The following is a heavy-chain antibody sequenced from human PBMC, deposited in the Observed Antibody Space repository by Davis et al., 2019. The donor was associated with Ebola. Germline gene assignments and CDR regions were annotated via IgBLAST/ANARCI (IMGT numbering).Heavy chain of an antibody. CDR2: IIPIFGTA. J-gene: IGHJ4*02. CDR1: GGTFSSYA. Sequence: SVKVSCKASGGTFSSYAISWVRQAPGQGLEWMGGIIPIFGTANYAQKFQGRVTITADESTSTAYMELSSLRSEDTAVYYCARFRTNDYGDYDFGYWGQGTLVTVSS. V-gene: IGHV1-69*13. D-gene: IGHD4-17*01. CDR3: ARFRTNDYGDYDFGY.